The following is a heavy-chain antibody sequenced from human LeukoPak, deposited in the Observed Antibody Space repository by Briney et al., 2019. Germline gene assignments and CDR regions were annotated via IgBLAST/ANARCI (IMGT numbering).Heavy chain of an antibody. V-gene: IGHV4-4*09. Sequence: SETLSLTCTVAGGSISSYYWSWIQQPPGKGLKWIGYIYTSGSTNYNPSLKSRVTLSVDTSKNQFSLKLSSVTAADTAVYYCARIYDSSGYRHFDYWGQGTLVTVSS. J-gene: IGHJ4*02. CDR1: GGSISSYY. D-gene: IGHD3-22*01. CDR2: IYTSGST. CDR3: ARIYDSSGYRHFDY.